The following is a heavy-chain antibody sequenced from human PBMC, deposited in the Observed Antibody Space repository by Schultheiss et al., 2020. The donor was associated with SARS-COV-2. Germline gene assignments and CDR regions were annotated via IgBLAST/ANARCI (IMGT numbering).Heavy chain of an antibody. J-gene: IGHJ6*01. D-gene: IGHD1-7*01. CDR1: GFSFNTYA. Sequence: GGSLRLSCAASGFSFNTYAMHWVRQAPGKGLEWISYINTVSSNTYYGDSVKGRFTISRDNAKNLLYLQMNSLRDDDTAMYYCVRGWKYQLLGGYSYGMDVWGQGTTVTVSS. CDR2: INTVSSNT. CDR3: VRGWKYQLLGGYSYGMDV. V-gene: IGHV3-48*02.